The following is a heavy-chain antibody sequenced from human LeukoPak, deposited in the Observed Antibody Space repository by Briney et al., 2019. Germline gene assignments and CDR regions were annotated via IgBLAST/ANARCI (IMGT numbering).Heavy chain of an antibody. D-gene: IGHD2-2*01. Sequence: ASVKVSCKASGYTFTGYYMHWVRQAPGQGLEWMGWINPNSGGTNYAQKFQGRVTMTGDTSISTAYMELSRLRSDDTAVYYCARVRYCSSTSCYGGSEYWSQGTLVTVSS. CDR3: ARVRYCSSTSCYGGSEY. CDR2: INPNSGGT. J-gene: IGHJ4*02. CDR1: GYTFTGYY. V-gene: IGHV1-2*02.